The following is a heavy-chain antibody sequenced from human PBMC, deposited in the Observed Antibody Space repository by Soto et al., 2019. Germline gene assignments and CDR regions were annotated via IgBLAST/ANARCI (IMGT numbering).Heavy chain of an antibody. Sequence: SLRLSCTASGFTFGDYAMSWFRQAPGKGLEWVGFIRSKAYSGATDYAASVKGRFTISRDDFKNIASLQMNSLKTEDTAVYYCFLLIGRHYSKATHFPTRRSSDL. D-gene: IGHD2-15*01. CDR3: FLLIGRHYSKATHFPTRRSSDL. CDR1: GFTFGDYA. V-gene: IGHV3-49*03. CDR2: IRSKAYSGAT. J-gene: IGHJ2*01.